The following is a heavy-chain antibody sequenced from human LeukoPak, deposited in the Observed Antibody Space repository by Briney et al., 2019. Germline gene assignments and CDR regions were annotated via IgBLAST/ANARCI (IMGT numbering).Heavy chain of an antibody. Sequence: GGSLRLSCAASGFTFSGYTMNWVRQAPGEGLEWVSSVSSSGSDIYYADSVKGRFAISRDNAKNSLFLQMNNLRADDTALYYCARGVTAGDYWGQGTLVTVSP. V-gene: IGHV3-21*01. CDR3: ARGVTAGDY. CDR2: VSSSGSDI. J-gene: IGHJ4*02. D-gene: IGHD2-21*02. CDR1: GFTFSGYT.